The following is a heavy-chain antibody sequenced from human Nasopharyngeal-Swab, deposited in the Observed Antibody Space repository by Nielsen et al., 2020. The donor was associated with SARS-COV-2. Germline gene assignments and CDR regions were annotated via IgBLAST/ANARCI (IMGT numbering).Heavy chain of an antibody. J-gene: IGHJ4*02. Sequence: WIRKPPGKGLEWIGENNHSGSTNYNPSLKSRVSISLDTSKNHFSLKLSSVTAADTAVYYCARLGAPRSHFDYWGQGTLVTVSS. CDR2: NNHSGST. CDR3: ARLGAPRSHFDY. D-gene: IGHD3-10*01. V-gene: IGHV4-34*01.